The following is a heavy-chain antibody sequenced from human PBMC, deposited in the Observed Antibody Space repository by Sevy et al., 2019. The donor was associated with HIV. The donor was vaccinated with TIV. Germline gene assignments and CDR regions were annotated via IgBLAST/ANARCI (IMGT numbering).Heavy chain of an antibody. Sequence: ASVKVSCKASGYTFTGYYMHWVRQAPGQGLEWMGWINPNSGGTNYAQKFQGRVTMTRDTSISTAYMELSRLRSDDTAVYYCATDLFTMVRGRTETDEYWGQGTLVTVSS. D-gene: IGHD3-10*01. CDR2: INPNSGGT. V-gene: IGHV1-2*02. CDR3: ATDLFTMVRGRTETDEY. J-gene: IGHJ4*02. CDR1: GYTFTGYY.